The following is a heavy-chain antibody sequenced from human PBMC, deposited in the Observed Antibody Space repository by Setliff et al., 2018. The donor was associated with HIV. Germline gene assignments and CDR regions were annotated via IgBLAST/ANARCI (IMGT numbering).Heavy chain of an antibody. V-gene: IGHV3-53*01. CDR1: GFTVSSKY. J-gene: IGHJ4*02. CDR2: IYSGGST. CDR3: ARPRVAYSYGSLDY. Sequence: GGSLRLSCAASGFTVSSKYMSWVRQAPGKGLEWVSVIYSGGSTHYADSVKGRFTLSRDTSKNTMYLQMNSLTVEDTAVYYCARPRVAYSYGSLDYWGQGTLVAVSS. D-gene: IGHD5-18*01.